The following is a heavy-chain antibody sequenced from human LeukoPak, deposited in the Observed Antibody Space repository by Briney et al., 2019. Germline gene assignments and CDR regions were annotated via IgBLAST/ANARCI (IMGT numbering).Heavy chain of an antibody. D-gene: IGHD4-17*01. V-gene: IGHV3-23*01. CDR3: AKDVDYGDYVVY. Sequence: PGGSLSLSCAASGFTFSNYAMSWVRQAPGRGPEWVSAISSSGDRTYYADSVKGRFTISRDNSKNTLYLQMNSLRAEDTAIYYCAKDVDYGDYVVYWGQGTLVTVSS. CDR1: GFTFSNYA. J-gene: IGHJ4*02. CDR2: ISSSGDRT.